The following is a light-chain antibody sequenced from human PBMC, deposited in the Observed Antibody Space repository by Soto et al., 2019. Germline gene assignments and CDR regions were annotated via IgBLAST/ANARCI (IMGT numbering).Light chain of an antibody. CDR1: QSVSSSY. CDR3: QQYGSSPPWT. CDR2: GAS. V-gene: IGKV3-20*01. J-gene: IGKJ1*01. Sequence: EIVLTQSPGTLSLSPGERATLSCRTSQSVSSSYLAWYQQKPGQAPRLVIYGASSRATGIPDRFSCSGSGTDFPLTISRLEPEDFAVYYCQQYGSSPPWTFGQGTKVEIK.